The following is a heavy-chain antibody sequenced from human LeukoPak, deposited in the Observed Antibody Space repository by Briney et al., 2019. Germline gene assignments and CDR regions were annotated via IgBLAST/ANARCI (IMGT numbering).Heavy chain of an antibody. V-gene: IGHV1-18*01. D-gene: IGHD3-22*01. CDR2: ISAYNGNT. Sequence: ASEKVSCKASGYTFTSYGISWVRQAPGQGLEWMGWISAYNGNTNYAQKLQGRVTMTADTSTSTAYMELRSLRSDDTAVYYRARDNYYDSSDDAFDIWGQGRMVTVSS. CDR3: ARDNYYDSSDDAFDI. CDR1: GYTFTSYG. J-gene: IGHJ3*02.